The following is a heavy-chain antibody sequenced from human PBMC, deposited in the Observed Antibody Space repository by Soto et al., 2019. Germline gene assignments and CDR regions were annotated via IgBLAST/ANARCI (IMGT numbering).Heavy chain of an antibody. D-gene: IGHD2-15*01. J-gene: IGHJ4*02. V-gene: IGHV3-7*05. CDR1: GFTFSSYW. CDR2: IKQDGSEK. Sequence: ESWGGLVQPGGSLRLSCAASGFTFSSYWMSWVRQAPGKGLEWVANIKQDGSEKYYVDSVKGRFTISRDNAKNSLYLQMNSLRAEDTAVYYCARVEDIVVVVAASFDYWGQGTLVTVSS. CDR3: ARVEDIVVVVAASFDY.